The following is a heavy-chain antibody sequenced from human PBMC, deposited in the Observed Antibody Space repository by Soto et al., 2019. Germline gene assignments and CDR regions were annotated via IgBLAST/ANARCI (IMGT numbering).Heavy chain of an antibody. CDR1: GFTFHEYA. D-gene: IGHD5-12*01. Sequence: EVQLIESGGGWVQPGTSLRVSCAASGFTFHEYAMHWVRQAPGKGLEWVSGISSDGDTIAYAVSVQGRFTVFRDNAKNSLYLQMNSLRAEDTALYYCTKGGYDLIYYFGMDVWGQGTTVTVSS. CDR3: TKGGYDLIYYFGMDV. CDR2: ISSDGDTI. V-gene: IGHV3-9*01. J-gene: IGHJ6*02.